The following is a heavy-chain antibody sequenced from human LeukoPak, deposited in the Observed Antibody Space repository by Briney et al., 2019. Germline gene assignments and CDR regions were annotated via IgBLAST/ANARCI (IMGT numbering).Heavy chain of an antibody. CDR3: AREVGGSGTYHFDY. J-gene: IGHJ4*02. CDR2: VNPRNGGT. D-gene: IGHD3-10*01. V-gene: IGHV1-2*04. CDR1: GYTFTDYY. Sequence: ASVRVSCKASGYTFTDYYIHWVRQARGQGPEWMGWVNPRNGGTDYAQKFQDWVTMTRDTSISTAYMEQTRLMSDDTAVYYCAREVGGSGTYHFDYWGQGTRVTVSS.